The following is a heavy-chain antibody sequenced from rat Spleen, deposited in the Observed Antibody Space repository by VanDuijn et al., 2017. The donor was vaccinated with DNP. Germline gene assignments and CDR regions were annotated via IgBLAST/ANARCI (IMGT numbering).Heavy chain of an antibody. Sequence: QVQLRESGPGLVQPSQILSLTCTVSGSSLSNLGINWVRQPPGKGLEWIAAISTAGNTFYNSALKSRLSFSSDPSKSQVFLHMNSLQTEDTAIYFCTGGGSSIYPFTYWGQGTLVTVSS. CDR3: TGGGSSIYPFTY. D-gene: IGHD1-2*01. J-gene: IGHJ3*01. CDR1: GSSLSNLG. CDR2: ISTAGNT. V-gene: IGHV2S12*01.